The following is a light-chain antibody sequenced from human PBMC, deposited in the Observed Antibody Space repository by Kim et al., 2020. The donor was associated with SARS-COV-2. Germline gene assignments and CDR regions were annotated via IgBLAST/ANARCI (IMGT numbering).Light chain of an antibody. CDR1: RDISNY. CDR3: QQYDNIPYT. J-gene: IGKJ2*01. CDR2: DAS. Sequence: DIQMTQSPSSLSASVEDRVTITCQASRDISNYLNWYQQKPGKAPKLLIYDASNLETGVPSRFSGSGSGTDFTFTISSLQPEDIATYYCQQYDNIPYTFGQGTKREI. V-gene: IGKV1-33*01.